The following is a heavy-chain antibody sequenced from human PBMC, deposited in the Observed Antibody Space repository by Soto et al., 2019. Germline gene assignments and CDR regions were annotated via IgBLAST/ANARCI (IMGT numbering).Heavy chain of an antibody. V-gene: IGHV3-30-3*01. D-gene: IGHD2-21*01. J-gene: IGHJ4*02. Sequence: QVQLVESGGGVVQPGTSLRLSCAASGFAVSSYSMHWVRQAPGKGLEWVAAMSFDGNIKYFADSVKGRFKISRDTSKNTWSLEMESLGVEDSALYHCTRGRSMIANDDFEYWGQGTQVTVSS. CDR1: GFAVSSYS. CDR2: MSFDGNIK. CDR3: TRGRSMIANDDFEY.